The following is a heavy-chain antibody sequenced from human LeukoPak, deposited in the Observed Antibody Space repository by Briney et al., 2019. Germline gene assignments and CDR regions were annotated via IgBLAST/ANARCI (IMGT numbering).Heavy chain of an antibody. Sequence: SETLSLTCAVYGGSFSGYYWSWICQPPGKGLEWIGEINHSGSTNYDPSLKSRVTISVDTSKNQFSLKLSSVTAADTAVYYCARGRYSSSWYRGGNFDYWGQGTLVTVSS. CDR1: GGSFSGYY. CDR2: INHSGST. J-gene: IGHJ4*02. V-gene: IGHV4-34*01. CDR3: ARGRYSSSWYRGGNFDY. D-gene: IGHD6-13*01.